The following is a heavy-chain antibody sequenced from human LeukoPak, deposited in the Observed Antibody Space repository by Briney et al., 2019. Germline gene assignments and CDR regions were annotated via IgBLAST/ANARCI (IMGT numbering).Heavy chain of an antibody. CDR2: INQDGSER. Sequence: PGGSLRLSCAASGFTFSSFWMSWVRQAPGKGLEWVATINQDGSERYYVDSVKGRFTISRDNAKNSLYLQMNSLRAEDTAVYYCAITYYYGSSAHWGQGTLVTVSS. CDR3: AITYYYGSSAH. J-gene: IGHJ4*02. V-gene: IGHV3-7*01. CDR1: GFTFSSFW. D-gene: IGHD3-22*01.